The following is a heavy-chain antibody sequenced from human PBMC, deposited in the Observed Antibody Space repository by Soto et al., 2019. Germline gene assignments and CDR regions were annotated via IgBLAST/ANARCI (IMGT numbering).Heavy chain of an antibody. J-gene: IGHJ6*02. V-gene: IGHV5-51*01. D-gene: IGHD3-10*01. Sequence: GESLKISCKGSGYSFTSYWIGWVRQMPGKGLEWMGIIYPGDSDTRYSPSFQGQVTISADKSISTAYLQWSSLKASDTAMYYCARGRFGELPHYDYYGLDVWGQGTTVTVSS. CDR2: IYPGDSDT. CDR1: GYSFTSYW. CDR3: ARGRFGELPHYDYYGLDV.